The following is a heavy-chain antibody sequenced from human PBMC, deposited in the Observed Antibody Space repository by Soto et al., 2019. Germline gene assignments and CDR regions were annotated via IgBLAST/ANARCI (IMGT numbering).Heavy chain of an antibody. CDR1: GGSITNYY. CDR2: INYDGYS. J-gene: IGHJ6*02. Sequence: QAQLQESGPGLVKPSETLSLTCTVSGGSITNYYCSWFRQPPGKGLEWIGYINYDGYSAYNLSLKRRVTLSMDASKTQFSLMLESVTATDTAVYYCARHGFGPLHGLVDVWGPGTTVIASS. V-gene: IGHV4-59*08. CDR3: ARHGFGPLHGLVDV. D-gene: IGHD3-10*01.